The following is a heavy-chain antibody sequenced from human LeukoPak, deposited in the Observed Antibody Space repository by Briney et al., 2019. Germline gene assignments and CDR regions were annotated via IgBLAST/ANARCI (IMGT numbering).Heavy chain of an antibody. CDR2: IYYSGST. Sequence: SQTLSLTCTVSGGSISSGDYYWSWIRQPPGKALEWIGYIYYSGSTYYNPSLKSRVTISIDTSKNQFSLKLSSVTAADTAMYYCASRGYTYGHFDYWGPGTLVTVSS. CDR1: GGSISSGDYY. D-gene: IGHD5-18*01. V-gene: IGHV4-30-4*01. CDR3: ASRGYTYGHFDY. J-gene: IGHJ4*02.